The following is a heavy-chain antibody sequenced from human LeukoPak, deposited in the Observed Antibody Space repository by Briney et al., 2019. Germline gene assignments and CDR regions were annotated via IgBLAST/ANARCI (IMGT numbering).Heavy chain of an antibody. CDR2: IYYSGSS. V-gene: IGHV4-39*01. CDR1: GGSISSYY. J-gene: IGHJ4*02. Sequence: SETLSPTCTVSGGSISSYYWGWIRQPPGKGLEWIGNIYYSGSSYYNPSLKSRVTISGDTSKNQFSLKLSSVTAADTAVYYCARLPWDIVVVVAGKGDYFDYWGQGTLVTVSS. CDR3: ARLPWDIVVVVAGKGDYFDY. D-gene: IGHD2-15*01.